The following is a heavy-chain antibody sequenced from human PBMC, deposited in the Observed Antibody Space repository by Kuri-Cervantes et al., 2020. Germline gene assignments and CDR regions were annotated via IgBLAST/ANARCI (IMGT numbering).Heavy chain of an antibody. J-gene: IGHJ6*02. CDR1: GFTFSSYG. CDR2: ISYDGSNK. V-gene: IGHV3-30*19. Sequence: GGSLRLSCAASGFTFSSYGMHWVRQAPGKGLEWVAVISYDGSNKYYADSVKGRFTISRDNSKNTLYLQMNSLRAEDTAVYYCARGGMDVWGQGTTVTSP. CDR3: ARGGMDV.